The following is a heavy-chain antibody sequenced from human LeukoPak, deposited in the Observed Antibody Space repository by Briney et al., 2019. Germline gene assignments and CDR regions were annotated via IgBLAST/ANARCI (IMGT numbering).Heavy chain of an antibody. CDR3: SRGVYIAAAQYGY. Sequence: SETLSLTCTVSGGSISSYYWSWIRQPPGKGLEWIGYIYYSGTTNYNPSLKSRVTISVDTSKNQFSLKLSSVTAADTAVYYCSRGVYIAAAQYGYWGQGTLVTVSS. D-gene: IGHD6-13*01. CDR2: IYYSGTT. J-gene: IGHJ4*02. CDR1: GGSISSYY. V-gene: IGHV4-59*01.